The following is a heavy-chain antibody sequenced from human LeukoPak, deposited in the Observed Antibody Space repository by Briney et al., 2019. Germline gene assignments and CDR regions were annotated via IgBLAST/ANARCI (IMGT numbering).Heavy chain of an antibody. D-gene: IGHD6-19*01. CDR2: IYYSGST. V-gene: IGHV4-59*01. J-gene: IGHJ4*02. CDR3: ARVGGWDYFDY. CDR1: GGSISSYY. Sequence: SETLSLTCTVSGGSISSYYWSWIRQPPGKGLEWIGYIYYSGSTNYNPSLKSRVTISVDTSKNQFSLKLSSATAADTAVYYCARVGGWDYFDYWGQGTLVTVSS.